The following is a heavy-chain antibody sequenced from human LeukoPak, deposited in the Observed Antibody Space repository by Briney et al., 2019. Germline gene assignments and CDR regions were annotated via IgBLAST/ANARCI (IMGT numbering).Heavy chain of an antibody. CDR2: INHSGST. J-gene: IGHJ4*02. CDR3: RQSGYSYADDY. Sequence: PSETLSLTCAVYGGSFSGYYWSWIRQPPGKWLEWIGEINHSGSTNYNPSLKSRVTMSVDTSKNQFSLKLSSVTAADTAVYYCRQSGYSYADDYWGQGTLVTVSS. CDR1: GGSFSGYY. D-gene: IGHD5-18*01. V-gene: IGHV4-34*01.